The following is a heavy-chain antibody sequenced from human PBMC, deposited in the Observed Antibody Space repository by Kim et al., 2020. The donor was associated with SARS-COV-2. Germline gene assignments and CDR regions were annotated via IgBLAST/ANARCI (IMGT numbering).Heavy chain of an antibody. J-gene: IGHJ3*02. CDR3: ARDRGVNAFDI. Sequence: KYYADSVKGRFTISRDNSKNTLYLQMNSLRAEDTAVYYCARDRGVNAFDIWGQGTMVTVSS. V-gene: IGHV3-33*01. CDR2: K. D-gene: IGHD3-16*02.